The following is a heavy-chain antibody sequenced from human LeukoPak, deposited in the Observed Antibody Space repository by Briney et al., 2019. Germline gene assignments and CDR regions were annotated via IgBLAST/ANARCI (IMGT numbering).Heavy chain of an antibody. Sequence: PGGSLRLSCAASGFSFSNSWMSWVRQAPGKGLEWVANIRQDGSVKYYVCSVKGRFTISRDNAENSLYLQMNSLRAEDTAVYYCATSSDAPGNYWGQGTLVTVSS. J-gene: IGHJ4*02. D-gene: IGHD2-2*01. CDR3: ATSSDAPGNY. CDR2: IRQDGSVK. CDR1: GFSFSNSW. V-gene: IGHV3-7*01.